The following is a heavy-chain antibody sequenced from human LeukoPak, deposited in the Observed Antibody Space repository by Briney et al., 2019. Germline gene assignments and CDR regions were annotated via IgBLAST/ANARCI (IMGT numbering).Heavy chain of an antibody. CDR1: AFTLSNAW. J-gene: IGHJ6*02. CDR3: AKAEYQLLLGSGMDV. Sequence: PGGSLRLSCAASAFTLSNAWMNWVRQAPGKGLEWVGRIKSKTAGGTTDYAAPVKGRFIISRDDSKNTLYLQMNSLRAEDTAVYYCAKAEYQLLLGSGMDVWGQGTTVTVSS. CDR2: IKSKTAGGTT. D-gene: IGHD2-2*01. V-gene: IGHV3-15*07.